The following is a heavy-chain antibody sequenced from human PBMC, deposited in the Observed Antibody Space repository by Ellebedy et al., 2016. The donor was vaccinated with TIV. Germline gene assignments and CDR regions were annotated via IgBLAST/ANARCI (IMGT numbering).Heavy chain of an antibody. CDR3: ARRSSGSRLYYYYYMDV. D-gene: IGHD6-19*01. V-gene: IGHV4-59*08. Sequence: SETLSLTCTVSGGSISSYYWSWIRQPPGKGLEWIGYIYYSGSTNYNPSLESRVTISVDTSKNQFSLKLSSVTAADTAVYYCARRSSGSRLYYYYYMDVWGKGTTVTVSS. J-gene: IGHJ6*03. CDR2: IYYSGST. CDR1: GGSISSYY.